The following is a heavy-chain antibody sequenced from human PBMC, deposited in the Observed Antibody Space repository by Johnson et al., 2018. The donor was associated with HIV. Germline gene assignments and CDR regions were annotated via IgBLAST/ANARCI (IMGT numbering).Heavy chain of an antibody. V-gene: IGHV3-30*02. CDR2: IRHDGSNK. D-gene: IGHD3-3*01. J-gene: IGHJ3*01. CDR3: ARDPLFGVVLGGGMLQMSTFDL. Sequence: QVHRVEPGGGLVQPGRSLRLSCPAFGFTFSSYGMHWVRQAPGYGLVWVAFIRHDGSNKYFAESVKCRFTIPRDTSKNMTDLQMNSLRAEDTAVYYCARDPLFGVVLGGGMLQMSTFDLWGQGTMVTVSS. CDR1: GFTFSSYG.